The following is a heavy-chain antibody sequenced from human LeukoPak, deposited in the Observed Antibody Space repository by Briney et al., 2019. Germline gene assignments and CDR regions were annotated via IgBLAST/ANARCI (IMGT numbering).Heavy chain of an antibody. V-gene: IGHV3-30-3*01. CDR2: ISYDGSNK. J-gene: IGHJ4*02. D-gene: IGHD2-15*01. CDR3: ARDSPRYCSGGSCYSPGY. CDR1: GFTFSSYA. Sequence: GGSLRLSCAASGFTFSSYAMHWVRQAPGKGLEWVAVISYDGSNKYYADSVKGRFTISRDNSKNTLYLQMNSLRAEDTAVYYCARDSPRYCSGGSCYSPGYWGQGTLVTVSS.